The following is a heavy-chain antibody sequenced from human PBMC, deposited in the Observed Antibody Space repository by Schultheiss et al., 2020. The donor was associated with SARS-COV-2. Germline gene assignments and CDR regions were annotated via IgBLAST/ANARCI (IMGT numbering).Heavy chain of an antibody. CDR2: INSDGSST. CDR3: ARDPRIAVAGTLDY. V-gene: IGHV3-74*01. J-gene: IGHJ4*02. CDR1: GFTFSSYW. D-gene: IGHD6-19*01. Sequence: GGSLRLSCAASGFTFSSYWMSWVRQAPGKGLVWVSRINSDGSSTRYADSVKGRFTISRDNAKNTLYLQMNSLRAEDTAVYYCARDPRIAVAGTLDYWGQGTLVTVSS.